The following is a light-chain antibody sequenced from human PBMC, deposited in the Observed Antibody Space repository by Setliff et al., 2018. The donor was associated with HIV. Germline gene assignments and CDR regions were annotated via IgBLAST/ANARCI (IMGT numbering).Light chain of an antibody. V-gene: IGLV1-40*01. CDR3: QSFDSSLNGYV. CDR1: SSTIGAVYD. J-gene: IGLJ1*01. Sequence: SVLTQPPSVSGAPGQRVTISCTGSSSTIGAVYDVHWYQQFPGTAPKVLIYANSNRPSGVPDRFSGSKSGTSASLAITGLQAEDEADYFCQSFDSSLNGYVFGTGTKV. CDR2: ANS.